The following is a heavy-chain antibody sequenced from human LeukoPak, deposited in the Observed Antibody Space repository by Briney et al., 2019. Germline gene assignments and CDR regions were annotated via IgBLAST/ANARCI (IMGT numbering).Heavy chain of an antibody. J-gene: IGHJ4*02. CDR1: GFTFRSYA. CDR3: AKDLRAAGRGVFDY. V-gene: IGHV3-23*01. D-gene: IGHD3-16*01. Sequence: GGSLRLSCAASGFTFRSYAMSWVRQTPGKGLEWVSAISSGGGSTYYADSVKGRFTISRDNSKNTLYLQMNSLRAEDTAIYYCAKDLRAAGRGVFDYWGQGTLVTVSS. CDR2: ISSGGGST.